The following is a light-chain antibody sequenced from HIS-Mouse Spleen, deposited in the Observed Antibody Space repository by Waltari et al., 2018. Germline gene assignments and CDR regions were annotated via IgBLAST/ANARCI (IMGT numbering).Light chain of an antibody. J-gene: IGLJ2*01. Sequence: QSALTQPASASGSTGQSITISCTGTSSDGGGYNYVPWYQQHPCKAPKLMIYDVSNRPSGVSNRFSGSKSGNTASLTISGLQAEDEADYYCSSYTSSSTEVFGGGTKLTVI. CDR3: SSYTSSSTEV. CDR2: DVS. V-gene: IGLV2-14*03. CDR1: SSDGGGYNY.